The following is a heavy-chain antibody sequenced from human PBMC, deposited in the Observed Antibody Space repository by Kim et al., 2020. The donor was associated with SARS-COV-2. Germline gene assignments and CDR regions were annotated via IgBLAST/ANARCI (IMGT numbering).Heavy chain of an antibody. CDR3: ARIDCSGDCYYFYGMDV. J-gene: IGHJ6*02. CDR2: ISFDGDISYS. CDR1: GFSFRSSA. V-gene: IGHV3-30*04. D-gene: IGHD2-21*02. Sequence: GGSLRLSCVASGFSFRSSAMHWVRQAPGKGLEWVAVISFDGDISYSYYADSVKGRLTISRDNSKNTLYLEMNSLRPEDTAVYFCARIDCSGDCYYFYGMDVWGQGTSVTVSS.